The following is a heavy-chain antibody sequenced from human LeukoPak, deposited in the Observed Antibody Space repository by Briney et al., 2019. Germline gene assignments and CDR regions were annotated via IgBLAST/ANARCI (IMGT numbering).Heavy chain of an antibody. Sequence: GGTLRLSCAPSGFTFTSHSMNWVRQAPGKGVEGVSFITSSSSTKYYADSVKGRFTISRDNAKNTLYLQKNSQRAEDTAVYYCATYYYASGSSDWGQGTLVTVSS. CDR1: GFTFTSHS. CDR3: ATYYYASGSSD. D-gene: IGHD3-10*01. J-gene: IGHJ4*02. CDR2: ITSSSSTK. V-gene: IGHV3-48*01.